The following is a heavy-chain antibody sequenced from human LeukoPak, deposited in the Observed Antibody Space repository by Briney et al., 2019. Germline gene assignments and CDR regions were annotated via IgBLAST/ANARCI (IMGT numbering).Heavy chain of an antibody. D-gene: IGHD4-17*01. J-gene: IGHJ3*02. Sequence: SETLSLTCTVSGGSISSSSYYWGWIRQPPGKGLEWIGSIYYSGSTYYNPSLKSRVAISVDTSNNQFSLKLSSVTAADTTVYYCARFHYGDWAFDIWGQGTMVTVSS. V-gene: IGHV4-39*01. CDR2: IYYSGST. CDR1: GGSISSSSYY. CDR3: ARFHYGDWAFDI.